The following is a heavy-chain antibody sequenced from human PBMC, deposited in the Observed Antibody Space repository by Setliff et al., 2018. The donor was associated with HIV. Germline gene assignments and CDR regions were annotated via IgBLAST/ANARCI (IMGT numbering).Heavy chain of an antibody. D-gene: IGHD5-12*01. J-gene: IGHJ4*02. CDR3: ARGGHGGYSGYDRLDY. V-gene: IGHV3-21*01. CDR2: ITSGGYI. Sequence: GGSLRLSCAASGFTFSGYSMNWVRQAPGKGLEWVSSITSGGYIHYADSVKGRFTISKDTAYNSLYLQMNSLRAEDTAVYYCARGGHGGYSGYDRLDYWGQGTQVTVSS. CDR1: GFTFSGYS.